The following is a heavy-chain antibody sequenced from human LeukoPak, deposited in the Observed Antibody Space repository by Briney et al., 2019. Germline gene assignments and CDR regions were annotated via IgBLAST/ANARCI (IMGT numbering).Heavy chain of an antibody. Sequence: SETLSLTCAVYGGSFSGYYWSWIRQPPGKGLEWIGEINHSGSTNYNPSLKSRVTMSVDTSKNQFSLKLSSVTAADTAVYYCAAGSGWSDYWGQGTLVTVSS. CDR3: AAGSGWSDY. D-gene: IGHD6-19*01. CDR2: INHSGST. J-gene: IGHJ4*02. CDR1: GGSFSGYY. V-gene: IGHV4-34*01.